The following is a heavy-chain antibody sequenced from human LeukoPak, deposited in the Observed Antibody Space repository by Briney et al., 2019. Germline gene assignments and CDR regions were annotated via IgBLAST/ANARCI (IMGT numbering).Heavy chain of an antibody. V-gene: IGHV3-23*01. CDR2: ISGSGGST. CDR1: GFTFSSYA. D-gene: IGHD3-10*01. CDR3: AKDQTMVRGVIDN. J-gene: IGHJ4*02. Sequence: GGSLRLSCAASGFTFSSYAMSWVRQAPGKGLEWVSAISGSGGSTYYADSVKGRFTISRDNSKNTLYLQMDSLRAEDTAVYYCAKDQTMVRGVIDNWGQGTLVTVSS.